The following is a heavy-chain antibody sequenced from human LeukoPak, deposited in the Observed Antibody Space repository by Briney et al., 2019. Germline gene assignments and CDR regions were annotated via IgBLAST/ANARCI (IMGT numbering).Heavy chain of an antibody. Sequence: SGTLSLTCTVSGGSISSYYWSWIRQPPGKGLEWIGYIYYSGSTNYNPSLKSRVTISVDTSKNQFSLKLSSVTAADTAVYYCAREYSSSSAFDYWGQGTLVTVSS. J-gene: IGHJ4*02. D-gene: IGHD6-6*01. CDR2: IYYSGST. CDR3: AREYSSSSAFDY. V-gene: IGHV4-59*08. CDR1: GGSISSYY.